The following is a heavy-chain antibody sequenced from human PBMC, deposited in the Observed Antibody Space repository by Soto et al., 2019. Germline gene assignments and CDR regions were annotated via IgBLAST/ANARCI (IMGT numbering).Heavy chain of an antibody. Sequence: GASVKVSCKASGYTFTSYDINWVRQATGQGLEWMGWMNPNSGNTGYAQKFQGRVTMTRNTSISTAYMELSSLRSEDTAVYYCARAQTHDYDFWSGYPYYYYMDVWGKGTTVTVSS. CDR2: MNPNSGNT. V-gene: IGHV1-8*01. CDR1: GYTFTSYD. D-gene: IGHD3-3*01. J-gene: IGHJ6*03. CDR3: ARAQTHDYDFWSGYPYYYYMDV.